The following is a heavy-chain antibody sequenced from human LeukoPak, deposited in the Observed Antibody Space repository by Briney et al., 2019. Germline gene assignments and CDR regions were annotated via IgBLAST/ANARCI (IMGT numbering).Heavy chain of an antibody. J-gene: IGHJ4*02. D-gene: IGHD2-2*01. Sequence: GESLKISCKGSGYSFTSYWIGWVRQMRGKGLEWMGIIYPGDSDTRYSPSFQDQVTISADKSISTAYLQWSSLKASDTAMYYCARRGTLYCSSTSCQYYFDYWGQGTLVTVSS. CDR1: GYSFTSYW. CDR2: IYPGDSDT. V-gene: IGHV5-51*01. CDR3: ARRGTLYCSSTSCQYYFDY.